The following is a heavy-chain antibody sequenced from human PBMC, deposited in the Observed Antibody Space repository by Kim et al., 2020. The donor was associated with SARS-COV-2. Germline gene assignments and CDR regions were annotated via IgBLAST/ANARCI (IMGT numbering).Heavy chain of an antibody. CDR1: GGSISSYY. D-gene: IGHD1-26*01. J-gene: IGHJ4*02. V-gene: IGHV4-4*07. Sequence: SETLSLTCTVSGGSISSYYWTWIRQPAGTGLEWIGRMYTSGSTNYNPSLKSRVTMSVDTSKNQFSLKLSSVTAADTAVYYCAREGSGSRPLDYWGQGTLVTVSS. CDR3: AREGSGSRPLDY. CDR2: MYTSGST.